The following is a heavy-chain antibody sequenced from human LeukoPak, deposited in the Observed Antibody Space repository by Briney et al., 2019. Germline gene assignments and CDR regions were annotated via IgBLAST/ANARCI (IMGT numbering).Heavy chain of an antibody. CDR1: GFTFNDYY. Sequence: GGSLRLSCAASGFTFNDYYMCWIRQAPGKGLEWLSYINIGGTNTHYADSVRGRFTISRDNAKKSLYLEMNNLRAEDTAVYYCATDGAGFDTWGQGVLVTVSS. CDR3: ATDGAGFDT. J-gene: IGHJ5*02. CDR2: INIGGTNT. V-gene: IGHV3-11*01.